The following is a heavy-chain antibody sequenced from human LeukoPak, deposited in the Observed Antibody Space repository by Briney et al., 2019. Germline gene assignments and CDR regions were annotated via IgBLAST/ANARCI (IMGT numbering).Heavy chain of an antibody. J-gene: IGHJ4*02. D-gene: IGHD1-26*01. CDR1: GFTFSNAW. Sequence: GGSLRLSCAASGFTFSNAWMSWVRQAPGKGLEWVGRIKSKPDGGAIDYAAPVKGRFIISRDDSKDMLYLQMNSLKTEDTGVYYCTRDKLELRQFDYWGQGTLVTVSS. V-gene: IGHV3-15*01. CDR3: TRDKLELRQFDY. CDR2: IKSKPDGGAI.